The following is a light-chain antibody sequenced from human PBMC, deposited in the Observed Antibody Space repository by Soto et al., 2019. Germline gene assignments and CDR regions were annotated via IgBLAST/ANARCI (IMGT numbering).Light chain of an antibody. CDR1: SSDVGSYNC. V-gene: IGLV2-14*01. J-gene: IGLJ3*02. CDR2: DVS. Sequence: QSVLIQPASVSGSPGQSITISCTGTSSDVGSYNCVSWYQQYPGKAPRLIIYDVSNRPSGDSNRFSGSKSGNTASLTISGLLAEDEADYYCSSYTTSSTWVFGGGTKVTVL. CDR3: SSYTTSSTWV.